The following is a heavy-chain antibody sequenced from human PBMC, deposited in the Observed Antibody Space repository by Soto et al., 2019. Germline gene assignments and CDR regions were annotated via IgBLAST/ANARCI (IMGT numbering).Heavy chain of an antibody. D-gene: IGHD6-19*01. Sequence: SETLSLTCTVSGGSISSGGYYWSWIRQHPGKGLEWIGYIYYSGSTYYNPSLKSRVTISVDTTKNQFSLKLSSVTAAATAVYYWARRSYRSGWYYFDYWGQGTL. CDR2: IYYSGST. V-gene: IGHV4-31*03. J-gene: IGHJ4*02. CDR1: GGSISSGGYY. CDR3: ARRSYRSGWYYFDY.